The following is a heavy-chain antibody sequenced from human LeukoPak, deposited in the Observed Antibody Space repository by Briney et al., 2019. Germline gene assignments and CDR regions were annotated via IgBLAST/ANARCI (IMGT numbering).Heavy chain of an antibody. V-gene: IGHV1-2*02. D-gene: IGHD3-3*01. J-gene: IGHJ6*02. CDR1: GYTFTGYY. CDR2: INPNSGGT. CDR3: ARDHTYYDFWSGYGGYYYGMDV. Sequence: ASVKVSCKASGYTFTGYYMHWVRQAPGQGLEWMGWINPNSGGTNYAQKLQGRVTMTTDTSTSTAHMEPRSLRSDDAAVYYCARDHTYYDFWSGYGGYYYGMDVWGQGTTVTVSS.